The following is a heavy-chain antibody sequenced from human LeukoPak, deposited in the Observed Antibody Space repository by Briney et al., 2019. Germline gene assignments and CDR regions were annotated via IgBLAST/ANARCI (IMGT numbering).Heavy chain of an antibody. V-gene: IGHV1-69*13. J-gene: IGHJ6*03. CDR1: GGTFSSYA. CDR2: IIPIFGTA. Sequence: ASVRVSCKASGGTFSSYAISWVRQAPGQGLEWMGGIIPIFGTANYAQKFQGRVTITADEPTSTAYMELSSLRSEDTAVYYCARAVGGATLEYYYYYMDVWGKGTTVTVSS. CDR3: ARAVGGATLEYYYYYMDV. D-gene: IGHD1-26*01.